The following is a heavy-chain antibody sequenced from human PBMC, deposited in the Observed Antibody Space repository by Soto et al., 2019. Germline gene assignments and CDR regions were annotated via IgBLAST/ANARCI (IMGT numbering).Heavy chain of an antibody. CDR1: GYTFTSYG. CDR2: ISAYNGNT. J-gene: IGHJ5*02. V-gene: IGHV1-18*01. D-gene: IGHD1-26*01. CDR3: ARDRGSYALSS. Sequence: QVQLVQSGAEVKKPGASVKVSCKASGYTFTSYGISWVRQAPGQGLEWMGWISAYNGNTNYAQKLQGGVTTTTTPSTSAAYVEARSLRSNDTAVYYCARDRGSYALSSWGQGTLFTVSS.